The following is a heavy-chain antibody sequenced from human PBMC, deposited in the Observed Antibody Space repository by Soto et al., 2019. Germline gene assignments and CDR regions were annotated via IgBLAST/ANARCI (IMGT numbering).Heavy chain of an antibody. CDR1: GGAINSYY. J-gene: IGHJ6*02. D-gene: IGHD3-10*01. V-gene: IGHV4-59*01. CDR3: ARVGVTMVRGVLDV. Sequence: TLALSCKVRGGAINSYYWSWIRQPPGKGLEWIGYIYYSGSTNYNPSLKSRVTISVDTSKNQFSLKLSSVTAADTAVYYCARVGVTMVRGVLDVWAQGTTVTVYS. CDR2: IYYSGST.